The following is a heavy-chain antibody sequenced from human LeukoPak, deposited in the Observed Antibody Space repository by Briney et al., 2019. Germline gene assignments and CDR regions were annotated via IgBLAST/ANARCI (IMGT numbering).Heavy chain of an antibody. CDR2: IYYSGST. J-gene: IGHJ4*02. CDR1: GGSISSSSYY. Sequence: PSETLSLTCTVSGGSISSSSYYWGWIRQPPGKGLEWIGSIYYSGSTYYNPSLKSRVTISVDTSKNQFSLKLSSVTAADTAVYYCARHTPYDYVWRSYREKYYFDYWGQGTLVTVSS. D-gene: IGHD3-16*02. CDR3: ARHTPYDYVWRSYREKYYFDY. V-gene: IGHV4-39*01.